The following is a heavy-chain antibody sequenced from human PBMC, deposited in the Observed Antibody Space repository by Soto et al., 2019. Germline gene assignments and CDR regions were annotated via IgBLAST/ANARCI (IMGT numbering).Heavy chain of an antibody. D-gene: IGHD3-10*01. CDR2: IYTSGST. V-gene: IGHV4-4*07. Sequence: SETLSLTCTVSGGSISSYYWSWIRQPAGKGLEWIGRIYTSGSTNYNPSLKSRVTMSVDTSKNQFSLKLSSVTAADTAVYYCARNRRNYYGSGSYYNGFAYWVQGTLDTVSA. CDR1: GGSISSYY. CDR3: ARNRRNYYGSGSYYNGFAY. J-gene: IGHJ4*02.